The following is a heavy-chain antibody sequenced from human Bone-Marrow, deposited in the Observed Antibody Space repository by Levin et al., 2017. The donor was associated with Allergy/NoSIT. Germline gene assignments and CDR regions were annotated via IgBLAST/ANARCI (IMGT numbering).Heavy chain of an antibody. V-gene: IGHV4-34*01. CDR2: INHSGST. Sequence: SQTLSLPCAVYGGSFSGYYWSWLRQPPGKGLEWIGEINHSGSTNYNPSLKSRVTISVDTSKNQFSLKLSSVTAADTAVYYCARKRPYSSSWQRGFDPWGQGTLVTVSS. CDR3: ARKRPYSSSWQRGFDP. D-gene: IGHD6-13*01. CDR1: GGSFSGYY. J-gene: IGHJ5*02.